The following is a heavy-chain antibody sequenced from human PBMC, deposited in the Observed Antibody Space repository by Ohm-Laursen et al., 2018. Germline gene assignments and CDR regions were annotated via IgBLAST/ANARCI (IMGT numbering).Heavy chain of an antibody. Sequence: SLRLSCAASGFTFSNYAMAWVRQTPGTGLEWVSVITFSGADTAYPASVMGRFTISRDNSKNTLYLQMNSLRAEDTAVYYCAKGRCSGGSCYGYYYYGMDVWGQGTTVTVSS. V-gene: IGHV3-23*01. D-gene: IGHD2-15*01. J-gene: IGHJ6*02. CDR3: AKGRCSGGSCYGYYYYGMDV. CDR2: ITFSGADT. CDR1: GFTFSNYA.